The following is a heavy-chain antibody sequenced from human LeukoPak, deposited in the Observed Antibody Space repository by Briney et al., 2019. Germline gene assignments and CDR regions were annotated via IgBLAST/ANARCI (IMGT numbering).Heavy chain of an antibody. D-gene: IGHD5-24*01. Sequence: SETLSLTCAVYGGSFSGYYWSWIRQPPGKGLEWIGEIKHSGSTNYNPSLKSRVTISVDTSKNQFSLKLSSVTAADTAVYYCARVAYWFRDGYNYSHYYYYYMDVWGKGTTVTVSS. J-gene: IGHJ6*03. CDR1: GGSFSGYY. V-gene: IGHV4-34*01. CDR2: IKHSGST. CDR3: ARVAYWFRDGYNYSHYYYYYMDV.